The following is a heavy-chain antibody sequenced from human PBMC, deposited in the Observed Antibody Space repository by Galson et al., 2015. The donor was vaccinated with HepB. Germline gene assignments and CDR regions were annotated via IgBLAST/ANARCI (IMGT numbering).Heavy chain of an antibody. CDR3: ATGFFMDV. J-gene: IGHJ6*02. D-gene: IGHD3-3*01. V-gene: IGHV1-58*02. CDR1: GFTFSSSV. Sequence: VKVSCKASGFTFSSSVISWVRQVRGQRLEWIGWIVVGTDNTNYAQNFQERVAIIRDMSTSTAYMELSSLRSEDTAVYYCATGFFMDVWGQGTTVIVSS. CDR2: IVVGTDNT.